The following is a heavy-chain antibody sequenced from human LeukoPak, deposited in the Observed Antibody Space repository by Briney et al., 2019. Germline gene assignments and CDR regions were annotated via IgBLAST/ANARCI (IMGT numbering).Heavy chain of an antibody. CDR1: GYSFTSYW. J-gene: IGHJ6*04. CDR2: IYPGDSDT. D-gene: IGHD4-17*01. CDR3: ARHGENGDYGYYGMDV. V-gene: IGHV5-51*01. Sequence: GESLKISCKGSGYSFTSYWIGWVRQMPGKGLEWMGIIYPGDSDTRYSPSFQGQVTITADKSISTAYLQWSSLKASDTAMYYCARHGENGDYGYYGMDVWGKGTTVTVSS.